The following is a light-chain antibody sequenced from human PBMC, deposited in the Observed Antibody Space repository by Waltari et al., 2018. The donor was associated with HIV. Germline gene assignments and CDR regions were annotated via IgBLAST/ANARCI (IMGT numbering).Light chain of an antibody. CDR1: QSLVYSDGNTY. CDR3: MQGTHWPWT. CDR2: KVS. V-gene: IGKV2-30*01. J-gene: IGKJ1*01. Sequence: DVVMPQSPLSLPVTLGQPASISCRSSQSLVYSDGNTYLNWFQQRPGQSPRRLICKVSSRDSGVPDRFSGSGSGTDFTLKVSRVEAEDVGVYYCMQGTHWPWTFGQGTKVEIK.